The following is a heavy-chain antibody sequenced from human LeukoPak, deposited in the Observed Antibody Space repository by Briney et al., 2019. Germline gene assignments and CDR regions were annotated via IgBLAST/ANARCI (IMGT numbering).Heavy chain of an antibody. CDR2: ISYDGSNK. CDR3: ARDKGQVRYGFDP. V-gene: IGHV3-30*04. Sequence: GGSLRLSCAASGFTFSSYAMHWVRQAPGKGLEWVAVISYDGSNKYYADSVKGRFTISRDNSKNTLYLQMNSLRAEDTAVYYCARDKGQVRYGFDPRGQGTLVTVSS. J-gene: IGHJ5*02. D-gene: IGHD1-14*01. CDR1: GFTFSSYA.